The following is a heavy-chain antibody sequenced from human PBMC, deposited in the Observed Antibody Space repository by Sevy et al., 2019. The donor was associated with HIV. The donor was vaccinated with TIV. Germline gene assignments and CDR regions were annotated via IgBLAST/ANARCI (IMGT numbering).Heavy chain of an antibody. CDR1: GFTFDDYT. CDR3: AKGGRGGRGDYYGIDV. D-gene: IGHD3-10*01. CDR2: ISWDGGST. J-gene: IGHJ6*02. V-gene: IGHV3-43*01. Sequence: GGSLRLSCAASGFTFDDYTMHWVRQAPGKGLEWVSLISWDGGSTYYADSVKGRFTISRDNSKNSLYLQMNSLRTEDTALYYCAKGGRGGRGDYYGIDVWGQGTTVTVSS.